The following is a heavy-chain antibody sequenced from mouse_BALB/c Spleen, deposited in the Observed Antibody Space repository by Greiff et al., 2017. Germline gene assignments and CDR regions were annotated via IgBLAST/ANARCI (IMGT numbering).Heavy chain of an antibody. CDR1: GYTFTSYV. Sequence: VQLQQSGPELVKPGASVKMSCKASGYTFTSYVMHWVKQKPGQGLEWIGYINPYNDGTKYNEKFKGKATLTSVKSSSTAYMELSSLTSEDSAVYYCARLGSTMIFDYWGQGTTLTVSS. CDR2: INPYNDGT. J-gene: IGHJ2*01. D-gene: IGHD2-4*01. V-gene: IGHV1-14*01. CDR3: ARLGSTMIFDY.